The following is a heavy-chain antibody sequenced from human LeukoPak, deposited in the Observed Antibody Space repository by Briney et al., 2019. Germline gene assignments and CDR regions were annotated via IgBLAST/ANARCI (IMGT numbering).Heavy chain of an antibody. CDR1: VGSISRGSYY. CDR3: AGLAARQEDGYYYYCMDV. CDR2: IYTCGNP. V-gene: IGHV4-61*02. J-gene: IGHJ6*03. D-gene: IGHD6-6*01. Sequence: SETLSLTCTVSVGSISRGSYYGRWIRQPAGEGLEWIGRIYTCGNPNYNPSLKSRVTISVDTSKNQFSLKLRSVTAADTGVYYCAGLAARQEDGYYYYCMDVWGRGTTLTVSS.